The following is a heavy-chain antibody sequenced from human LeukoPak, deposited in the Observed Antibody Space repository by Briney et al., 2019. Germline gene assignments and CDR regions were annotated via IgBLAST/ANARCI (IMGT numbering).Heavy chain of an antibody. V-gene: IGHV3-30-3*01. Sequence: PGRSLRLSCAASGFTFSSYAMHWVRQAPGKGLEWVAVISYDGSNKYYADSVKGRFTISRDNSKNTLYLQMNNLKAEDTAFYYCARDTVLGYSSAWDYWGQGALVIVSS. CDR1: GFTFSSYA. CDR2: ISYDGSNK. J-gene: IGHJ4*02. D-gene: IGHD6-19*01. CDR3: ARDTVLGYSSAWDY.